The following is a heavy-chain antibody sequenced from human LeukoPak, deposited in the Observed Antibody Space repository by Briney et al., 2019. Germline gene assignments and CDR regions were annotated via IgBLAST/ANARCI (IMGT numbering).Heavy chain of an antibody. CDR1: GFTFSSYW. V-gene: IGHV3-7*01. J-gene: IGHJ5*02. Sequence: GGSLRLSCAAYGFTFSSYWMSWVRQAPGKGLEGVANIKQDGSEKYYVDSVKGRFTISRDNAKNSLYLQMNSLRAEDKAVYYCARVLIQRWLPHGFDPWGQGTLVTVSS. D-gene: IGHD5-18*01. CDR3: ARVLIQRWLPHGFDP. CDR2: IKQDGSEK.